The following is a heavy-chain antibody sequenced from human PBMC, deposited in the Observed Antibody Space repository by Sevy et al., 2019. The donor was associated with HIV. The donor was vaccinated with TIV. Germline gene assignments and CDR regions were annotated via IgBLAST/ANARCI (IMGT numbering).Heavy chain of an antibody. J-gene: IGHJ4*02. D-gene: IGHD3-3*01. Sequence: QGESLKISCAASGFTFSNAWMSWVRQAPGKGLEWVGRIKSKTDGGTRDYAAPVKGRFTISRDDSKITLYLQMNSLKTEDTAIYYCTTDSKKRGHSAILDYWGQGTLVTVSS. CDR3: TTDSKKRGHSAILDY. CDR2: IKSKTDGGTR. V-gene: IGHV3-15*01. CDR1: GFTFSNAW.